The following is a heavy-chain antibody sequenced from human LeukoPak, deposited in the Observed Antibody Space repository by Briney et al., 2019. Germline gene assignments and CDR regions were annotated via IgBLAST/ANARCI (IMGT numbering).Heavy chain of an antibody. CDR2: ISGDGGDR. V-gene: IGHV3-43*02. J-gene: IGHJ4*02. CDR1: GFTFNDYA. D-gene: IGHD6-19*01. Sequence: GGSLRLSCAASGFTFNDYAMHWVRQAPGKGLEWVSLISGDGGDRKYADSVKGRFTISRDNSKNSLYLQMNSLRIEDFALYYCTKDTDSRPGYSSGYYDYWGQGTLVTVSS. CDR3: TKDTDSRPGYSSGYYDY.